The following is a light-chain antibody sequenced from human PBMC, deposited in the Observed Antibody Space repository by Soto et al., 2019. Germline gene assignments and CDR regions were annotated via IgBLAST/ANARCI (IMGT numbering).Light chain of an antibody. CDR3: CSYAGSYFCV. CDR1: SSDVGGYNY. J-gene: IGLJ1*01. Sequence: QSALTQPPSVSGSPGQSVTISCTGTSSDVGGYNYVSWYQQHPGKAPKLILYDVTKWPSGLPDRFAGYKSGNTASLTISGLQAEAEAAYHCCSYAGSYFCVFGTGTKLTVL. V-gene: IGLV2-11*01. CDR2: DVT.